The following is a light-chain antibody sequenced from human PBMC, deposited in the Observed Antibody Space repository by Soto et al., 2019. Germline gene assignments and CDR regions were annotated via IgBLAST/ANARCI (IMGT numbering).Light chain of an antibody. CDR2: GAS. CDR3: QQCGGSPYT. CDR1: QSVRSNY. V-gene: IGKV3-20*01. Sequence: EIVLTQSPGTLSLSPGERATLSCRASQSVRSNYLAWYQRKPGQAPRLLIYGASTRATGIPDRFSGSGSGTDFPLTISRLEPEDLAVYSCQQCGGSPYTFGQGTKLEIK. J-gene: IGKJ2*01.